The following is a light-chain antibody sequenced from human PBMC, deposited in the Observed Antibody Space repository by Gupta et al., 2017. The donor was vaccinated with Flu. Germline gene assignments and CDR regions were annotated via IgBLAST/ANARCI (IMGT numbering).Light chain of an antibody. CDR2: GAS. CDR3: QQFGTSLTWT. Sequence: ATLSCRASQILKSSDLTWYQQRPGQAPRLLISGASTRAAGIPDRFSGSWSGTDFTLTISGLEPEDFAVNYCQQFGTSLTWTFGQGTKVEFK. CDR1: QILKSSD. J-gene: IGKJ1*01. V-gene: IGKV3-20*01.